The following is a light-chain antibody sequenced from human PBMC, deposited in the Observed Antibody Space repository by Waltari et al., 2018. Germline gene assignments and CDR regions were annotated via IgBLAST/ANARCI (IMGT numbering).Light chain of an antibody. V-gene: IGKV3-15*01. J-gene: IGKJ1*01. Sequence: EIVLTQSPATLSLSPGERATFSCRASQSVSSSLAWYQQKPGQAPRLLIYGASSRATGIPDRFSGSGSGTDFTLTISSLEPEDFAVYYCQQYSNWWTFGQGTKVEIK. CDR1: QSVSSS. CDR2: GAS. CDR3: QQYSNWWT.